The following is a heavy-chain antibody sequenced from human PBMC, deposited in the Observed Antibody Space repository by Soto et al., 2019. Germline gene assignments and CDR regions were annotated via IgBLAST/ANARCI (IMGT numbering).Heavy chain of an antibody. CDR2: IYYSGST. V-gene: IGHV4-39*01. D-gene: IGHD2-2*01. CDR1: GGSISSSDYY. Sequence: QLQLQESGPGLVKPLETLSLTCTVSGGSISSSDYYWGWIRQPPGKGLEFIGSIYYSGSTYYNPSLKNRVTISVDTPKRQFSMKLSSVTAADTAVYYCARAYCSSSSCYATGYFDLWGRGTLVTVSS. CDR3: ARAYCSSSSCYATGYFDL. J-gene: IGHJ2*01.